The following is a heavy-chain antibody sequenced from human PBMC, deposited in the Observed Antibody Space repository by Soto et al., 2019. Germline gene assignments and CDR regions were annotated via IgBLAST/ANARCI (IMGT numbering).Heavy chain of an antibody. CDR3: ASDGYGGFLDY. D-gene: IGHD1-26*01. CDR2: IREDGGRK. Sequence: EVHLVESGGGLVQPGGSLRLSCAASGFTFDIYWLSWVRQFPDRRLEWVANIREDGGRKGYVDSVEGRFTISRDNAKTSVYLQMDSLRVDDTAVYFCASDGYGGFLDYWGLGTLVTVSS. CDR1: GFTFDIYW. J-gene: IGHJ4*02. V-gene: IGHV3-7*05.